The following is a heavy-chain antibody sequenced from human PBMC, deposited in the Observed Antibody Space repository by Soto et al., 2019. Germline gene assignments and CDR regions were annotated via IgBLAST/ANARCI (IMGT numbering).Heavy chain of an antibody. J-gene: IGHJ4*02. D-gene: IGHD3-3*01. CDR3: AKVRSRSFGVGYFDH. CDR1: GVTFRNYG. V-gene: IGHV3-9*01. CDR2: ITWNSDNI. Sequence: GGSLRLSCAATGVTFRNYGMHWVRQVPGKGLEWVAGITWNSDNIGYADSMKGRFVISRDNADNSLFLQMNSLRTEDTAIYYCAKVRSRSFGVGYFDHRDQGPLVTVSS.